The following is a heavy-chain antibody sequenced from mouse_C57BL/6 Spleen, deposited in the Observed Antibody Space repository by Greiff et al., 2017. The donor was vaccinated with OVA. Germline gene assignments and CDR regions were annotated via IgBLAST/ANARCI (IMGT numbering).Heavy chain of an antibody. D-gene: IGHD1-1*01. CDR1: GYTFTSYW. Sequence: VKLQQSGAELVMPGASVKLSCKASGYTFTSYWMHWVKQRPGQGLEWIGEIDPSDSYTNYNQKFKGKSTLTVDKSSSTAYMQLSSLTSEDSAVYYCARGATVVASYYFDYWGQGTTLTVSS. CDR2: IDPSDSYT. V-gene: IGHV1-69*01. CDR3: ARGATVVASYYFDY. J-gene: IGHJ2*01.